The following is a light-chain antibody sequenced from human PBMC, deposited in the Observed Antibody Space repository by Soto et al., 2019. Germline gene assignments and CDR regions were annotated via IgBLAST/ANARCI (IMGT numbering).Light chain of an antibody. V-gene: IGKV1-12*01. CDR2: AAS. CDR3: QQTTSFPLT. J-gene: IGKJ4*01. Sequence: DIQMTQSPSFVSASVGDRVTITCRASQGISSWLAWYQHKPGRAPKLLIHAASSLESGVPSRFSGSGSGTDFTLTINRLQPEDFATYYCQQTTSFPLTFGGGTKVEIK. CDR1: QGISSW.